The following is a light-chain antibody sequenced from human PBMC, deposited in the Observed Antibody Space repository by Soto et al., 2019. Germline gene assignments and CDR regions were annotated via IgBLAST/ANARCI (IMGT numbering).Light chain of an antibody. CDR2: DGS. V-gene: IGLV3-21*02. J-gene: IGLJ1*01. CDR3: QVWDSTSDHYV. Sequence: YELTQPPSVSVAPGQTARIPCGGDNIGSKSVYWCQQKPGQAPVVVVYDGSDRPSGIPERFSGSNSGTTATLTISRVEAGDEADYFCQVWDSTSDHYVFGAGTKVTVL. CDR1: NIGSKS.